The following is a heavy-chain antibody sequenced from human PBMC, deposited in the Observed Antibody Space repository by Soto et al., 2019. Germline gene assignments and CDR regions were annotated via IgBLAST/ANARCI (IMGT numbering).Heavy chain of an antibody. CDR3: AKLRPLRDCTSTSYLGAFDI. J-gene: IGHJ3*02. D-gene: IGHD2-2*01. Sequence: GGSLRLSCAASGFTFSSYAMSWVRQAPGKGPEWVSAITASADTTYYADSVKGRFTISRDNSKNTLYLRMNSLRAEDTAVYYCAKLRPLRDCTSTSYLGAFDIWGQGTMVTVSS. CDR1: GFTFSSYA. V-gene: IGHV3-23*01. CDR2: ITASADTT.